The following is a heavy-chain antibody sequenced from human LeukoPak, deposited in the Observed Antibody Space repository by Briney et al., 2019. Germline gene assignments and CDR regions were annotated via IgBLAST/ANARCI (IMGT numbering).Heavy chain of an antibody. J-gene: IGHJ4*02. CDR2: IYYSGST. V-gene: IGHV4-59*01. CDR1: GGTISSYY. CDR3: VRSSAYYDYVWGNYRPRYCFDY. Sequence: SETLSLTCTVSGGTISSYYWSWIRQPPGKGLEWIGYIYYSGSTNYNPSLKSRVTISVDTSKNQFSLKLSSVTAADTAVYYCVRSSAYYDYVWGNYRPRYCFDYWGQGTLVTVSS. D-gene: IGHD3-16*01.